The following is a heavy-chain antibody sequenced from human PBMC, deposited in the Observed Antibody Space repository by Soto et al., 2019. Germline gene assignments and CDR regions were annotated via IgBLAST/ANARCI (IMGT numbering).Heavy chain of an antibody. D-gene: IGHD5-18*01. CDR3: AREPGPGELWLVLGY. CDR2: ISAYNGNT. J-gene: IGHJ4*02. V-gene: IGHV1-18*01. Sequence: GASVKVSCKASGYTFTSYGISWVRQAPGQGLEWMGWISAYNGNTNYAQKLQGRVTMTTDTSTSTAYMELRSLRSDDTAVYYCAREPGPGELWLVLGYWGQGTLVTVSS. CDR1: GYTFTSYG.